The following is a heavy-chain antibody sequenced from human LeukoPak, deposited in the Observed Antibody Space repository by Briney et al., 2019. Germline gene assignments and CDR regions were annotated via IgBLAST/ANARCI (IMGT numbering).Heavy chain of an antibody. CDR3: AKDIQTWPRFPDY. CDR1: GFTFSSYW. CDR2: ISDSGSTA. Sequence: GGSLRLSCAASGFTFSSYWMSWVRQAPGKGLEWVSGISDSGSTAFYADSVKGRFTSSRDNPKSTLYLQMNSLRAEDTAVYYCAKDIQTWPRFPDYWGQGTLVTVSS. J-gene: IGHJ4*02. D-gene: IGHD5-12*01. V-gene: IGHV3-23*01.